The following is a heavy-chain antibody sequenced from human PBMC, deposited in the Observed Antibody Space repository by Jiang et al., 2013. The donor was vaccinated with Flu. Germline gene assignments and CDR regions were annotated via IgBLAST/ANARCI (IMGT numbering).Heavy chain of an antibody. CDR3: ARRGTGTSRYFDY. CDR1: GGSISSSDYY. V-gene: IGHV4-39*07. D-gene: IGHD1-7*01. J-gene: IGHJ4*02. CDR2: IYYSGTT. Sequence: GPGLVKSSETLSLTCTVSGGSISSSDYYWGWIRQPLGKGLEWIGTIYYSGTTYYNPSLKSRVTMSVDTSKNQFSLNLASVTAADTAVYYCARRGTGTSRYFDYWGQGTLVTVSS.